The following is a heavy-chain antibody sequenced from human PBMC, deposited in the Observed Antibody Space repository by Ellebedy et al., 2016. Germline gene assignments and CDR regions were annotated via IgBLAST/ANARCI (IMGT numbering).Heavy chain of an antibody. CDR2: IYYSGST. Sequence: SDTLSLTCTLSGGSISSYYWSCLRPPPGQGLEWIGSIYYSGSTNYNPSLKSRVTIPVDTSKNQFSLKVRSVTAADTAVYYCAREGAGWYGAFDYWGQGTLVTVSS. D-gene: IGHD6-19*01. CDR3: AREGAGWYGAFDY. V-gene: IGHV4-59*01. J-gene: IGHJ4*02. CDR1: GGSISSYY.